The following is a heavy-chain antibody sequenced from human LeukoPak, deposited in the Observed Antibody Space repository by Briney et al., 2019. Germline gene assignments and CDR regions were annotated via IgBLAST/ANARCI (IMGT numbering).Heavy chain of an antibody. Sequence: GGSLRLSCAASGFTFSSYWMSWVRQAPGKGLEWVANIKQDGSEKYYVDSVKGRFTISRDNAKNSLYLQMNSLRAEDTAVYYCARARLVATTEPFDYWGQGTLVTVSS. CDR1: GFTFSSYW. CDR2: IKQDGSEK. V-gene: IGHV3-7*01. CDR3: ARARLVATTEPFDY. D-gene: IGHD5-12*01. J-gene: IGHJ4*02.